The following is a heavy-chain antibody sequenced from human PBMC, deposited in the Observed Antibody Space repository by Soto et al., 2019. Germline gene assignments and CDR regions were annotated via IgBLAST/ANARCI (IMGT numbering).Heavy chain of an antibody. V-gene: IGHV5-51*01. J-gene: IGHJ6*02. CDR3: ARHISNSRYYYYAMDV. D-gene: IGHD4-4*01. CDR1: GYTFTDYW. CDR2: IYPGDSDT. Sequence: GESLKISCTGSGYTFTDYWIGWVRQLPGKGLEWMGIIYPGDSDTRYSPSFQGHVTITVDKSTSTAYLQWNTLKASDTAMYYCARHISNSRYYYYAMDVWGQGTTVTVSS.